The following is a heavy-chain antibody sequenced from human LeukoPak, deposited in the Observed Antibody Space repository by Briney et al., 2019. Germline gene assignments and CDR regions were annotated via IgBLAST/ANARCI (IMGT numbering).Heavy chain of an antibody. V-gene: IGHV4-38-2*02. CDR1: GYSISSGYY. D-gene: IGHD2-15*01. CDR2: IYYSGST. J-gene: IGHJ4*02. CDR3: ARDSALLRRPFDY. Sequence: PSETLSLTCAVSGYSISSGYYWGWIRQPPGKGLEWIGYIYYSGSTYYNPSLKSRVTISVDTSKNQFSLKLSSVTAADTAVYYCARDSALLRRPFDYWGQGTLVTVSS.